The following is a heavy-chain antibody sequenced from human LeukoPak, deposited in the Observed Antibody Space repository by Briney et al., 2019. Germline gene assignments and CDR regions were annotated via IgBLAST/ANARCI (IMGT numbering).Heavy chain of an antibody. CDR1: GFTFSSYS. D-gene: IGHD1-1*01. Sequence: PGGSLRLSCAASGFTFSSYSMNWVRQAPGKGLEWVSYISSSSSTIYYADSVKGRFTISRDNAKNSLYLQMNSLRAEDTAVYYCASWNDRPYYYYYMDVWGKGTTVTVSS. J-gene: IGHJ6*03. CDR2: ISSSSSTI. V-gene: IGHV3-48*01. CDR3: ASWNDRPYYYYYMDV.